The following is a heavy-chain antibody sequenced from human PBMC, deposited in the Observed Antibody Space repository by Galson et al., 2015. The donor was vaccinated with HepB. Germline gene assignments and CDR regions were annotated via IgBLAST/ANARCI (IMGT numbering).Heavy chain of an antibody. CDR1: GFTFSSYW. J-gene: IGHJ4*02. Sequence: SLRLSCAASGFTFSSYWMSWVRQAPGKGLEWVANIKQDGSEKYYVDSVKGRFTISRDNAKNSLYLQMNSLRAEDTAVYYCARDGGGPYGDYGEVWGQGTLVTVSS. CDR3: ARDGGGPYGDYGEV. CDR2: IKQDGSEK. D-gene: IGHD4-17*01. V-gene: IGHV3-7*01.